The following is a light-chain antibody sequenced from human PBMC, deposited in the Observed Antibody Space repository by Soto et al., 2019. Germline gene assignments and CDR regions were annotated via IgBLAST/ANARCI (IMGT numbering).Light chain of an antibody. V-gene: IGLV2-8*01. CDR2: EVT. CDR3: SSYAASNTFV. J-gene: IGLJ1*01. CDR1: SSDVGGYDY. Sequence: QSVLTQPPSASGSPGQSVTISCTGTSSDVGGYDYVSWYQQHPGKAPKLMIYEVTKRPSGVPDRFSGSKSGNTASLTVSGLQAEDEADYYCSSYAASNTFVFGTGTKVTLL.